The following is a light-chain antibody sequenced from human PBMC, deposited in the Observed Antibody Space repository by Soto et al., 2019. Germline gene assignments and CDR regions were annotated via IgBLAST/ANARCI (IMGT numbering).Light chain of an antibody. CDR1: QSVSSNY. CDR2: GAS. CDR3: QQDAGAPPT. V-gene: IGKV3-20*01. J-gene: IGKJ1*01. Sequence: EIVLTPSPGTLSLSPGERATLSCRASQSVSSNYLAWYQQKPGQAPRLLIYGASSRATGIPDKFSGSGSGTDFTLTISRLEPEDFAVYYCQQDAGAPPTFGQGSKVEIK.